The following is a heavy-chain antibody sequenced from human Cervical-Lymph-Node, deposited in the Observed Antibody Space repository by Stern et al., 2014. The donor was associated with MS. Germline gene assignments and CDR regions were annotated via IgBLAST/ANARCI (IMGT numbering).Heavy chain of an antibody. D-gene: IGHD3-16*01. J-gene: IGHJ4*02. CDR1: GASISTVGYY. V-gene: IGHV4-31*03. CDR3: ARSDRLWGSFDY. CDR2: ISYIGST. Sequence: QLQLQESGPGLVKPSQTLSLTCTVSGASISTVGYYWSWIRQHPGKGLEWIAYISYIGSTYYNPSLKSGVSISADTSKNQFSLNLTSVTAADTALYYCARSDRLWGSFDYWGQGTLVAVSS.